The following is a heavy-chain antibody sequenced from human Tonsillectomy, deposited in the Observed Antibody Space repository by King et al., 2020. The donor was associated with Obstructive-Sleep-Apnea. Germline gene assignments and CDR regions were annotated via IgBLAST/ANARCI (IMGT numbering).Heavy chain of an antibody. CDR3: AKTRYSDSPSEY. CDR2: ISYDGSKK. J-gene: IGHJ4*02. V-gene: IGHV3-30*18. CDR1: GFTFSSYG. D-gene: IGHD3-9*01. Sequence: VQLVESGGGVVQPGRSLRLSCAASGFTFSSYGMHWVRQAPGKGLEWVAVISYDGSKKYCADSVKGRFTISRDNSKNTLYLQMNSLRAEDPAVYYCAKTRYSDSPSEYWGQGTLVTVSS.